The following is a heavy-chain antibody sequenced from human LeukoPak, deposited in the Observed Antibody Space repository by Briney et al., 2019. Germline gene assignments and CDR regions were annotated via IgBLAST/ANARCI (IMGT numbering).Heavy chain of an antibody. CDR2: FDPEDGET. D-gene: IGHD3-22*01. CDR3: ATVGSDYYYDSSGYYGY. V-gene: IGHV1-24*01. Sequence: ASVKVSCKGSGYTFTELSMHWVRQAPGKGLEWMGGFDPEDGETIYAEKFQGRVTMTEDTSTDTAYMELSSLRSEDTAVYSCATVGSDYYYDSSGYYGYWGQGTLVTVSS. J-gene: IGHJ4*02. CDR1: GYTFTELS.